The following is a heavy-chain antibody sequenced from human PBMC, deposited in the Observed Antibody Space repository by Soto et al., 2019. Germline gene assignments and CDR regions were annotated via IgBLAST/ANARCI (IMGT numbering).Heavy chain of an antibody. V-gene: IGHV4-31*03. CDR3: ARDLIGDRYYYYGMDV. J-gene: IGHJ6*02. CDR1: GGSISSGGYY. D-gene: IGHD2-21*01. Sequence: PSETLSLTCTVSGGSISSGGYYWSWIRQHPGRGLEWIGYIYYSGSTYYNPSLKSRVTISVDTSKNQFSLKLSSVTAADTAVYYCARDLIGDRYYYYGMDVWGQGTTVTVSS. CDR2: IYYSGST.